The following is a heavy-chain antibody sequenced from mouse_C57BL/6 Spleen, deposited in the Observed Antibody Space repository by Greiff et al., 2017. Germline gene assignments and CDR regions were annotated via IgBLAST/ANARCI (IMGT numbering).Heavy chain of an antibody. J-gene: IGHJ3*01. CDR2: IHPNSGST. V-gene: IGHV1-64*01. Sequence: QVQLQQPGAELVKPGASVKLSCKASGYTVTSYWMHWVKQRPGQGLEWIGMIHPNSGSTNYNEKFKSKATQTIDKASSTAYMQHSSLTSEDSAVYFCARGAYWGQGTLVTVSA. CDR1: GYTVTSYW. CDR3: ARGAY.